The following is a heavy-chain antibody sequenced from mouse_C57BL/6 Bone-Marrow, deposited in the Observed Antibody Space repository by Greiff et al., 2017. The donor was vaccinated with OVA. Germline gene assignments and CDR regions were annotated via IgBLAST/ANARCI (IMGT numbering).Heavy chain of an antibody. CDR1: GYTFTSYD. J-gene: IGHJ4*01. CDR3: ARGRPIITTVVATDYAMDY. D-gene: IGHD1-1*01. Sequence: QVQLQQSGPELVKPGASVKLSCKASGYTFTSYDINWVKQRPGQGLEWIGWIYPRDGSTKYNEKFKSKATLTVDTSSSTAYMQLSSLTSEDSAVYYCARGRPIITTVVATDYAMDYWGQGTSVTVSS. CDR2: IYPRDGST. V-gene: IGHV1-85*01.